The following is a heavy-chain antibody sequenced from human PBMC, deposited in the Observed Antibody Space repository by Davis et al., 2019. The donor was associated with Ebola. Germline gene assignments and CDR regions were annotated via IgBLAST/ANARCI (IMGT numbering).Heavy chain of an antibody. D-gene: IGHD2-8*02. V-gene: IGHV5-51*01. CDR2: IYTGDSDT. CDR1: GNSFTSHW. J-gene: IGHJ3*02. CDR3: ASLRRTITGMDDGFDI. Sequence: GESLKISCKDSGNSFTSHWIGWVRQMPGKGLDWMGIIYTGDSDTRYSPSFRGQVTISADKSMKTAFLQWSSLKASDSGMYYCASLRRTITGMDDGFDIWGQGTMVTASS.